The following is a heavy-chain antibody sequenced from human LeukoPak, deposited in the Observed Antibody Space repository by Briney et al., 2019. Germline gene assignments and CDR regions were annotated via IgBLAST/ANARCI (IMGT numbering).Heavy chain of an antibody. CDR2: IYYSGST. V-gene: IGHV4-30-4*01. CDR1: GGSISSGDYY. Sequence: SETLSLTCTVSGGSISSGDYYWSWIRQPPGKGLEWIGYIYYSGSTYYNPSLKSRVTISVDASKNQFSLKLSSVTAADTAVYYCPSRVVITPEDWYFDLGGRAPLVTVSS. CDR3: PSRVVITPEDWYFDL. D-gene: IGHD3-22*01. J-gene: IGHJ2*01.